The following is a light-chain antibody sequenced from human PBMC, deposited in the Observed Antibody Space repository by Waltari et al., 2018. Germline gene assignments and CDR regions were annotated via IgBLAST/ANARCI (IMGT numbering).Light chain of an antibody. V-gene: IGLV2-14*03. CDR2: DVS. CDR1: RSDVGTHNY. CDR3: NSYTNSVTYV. J-gene: IGLJ1*01. Sequence: QSALTQPASVSGSPGQSITISCTGTRSDVGTHNYVSWYQQRPGKAPDLIIFDVSNLPTVVSSRFSGHKSRNTASLTISGLHAEDEADYYCNSYTNSVTYVFGSGTKVTVL.